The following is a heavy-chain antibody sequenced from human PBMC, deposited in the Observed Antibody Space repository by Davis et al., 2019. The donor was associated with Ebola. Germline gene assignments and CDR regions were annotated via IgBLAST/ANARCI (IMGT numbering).Heavy chain of an antibody. J-gene: IGHJ4*02. Sequence: SLKISCAASGFTFDDYAMHWVRQAPGKGLEWVSGISWNSGSIGYADSVKGRFTISRDNSKNTLYLQMNSLRAEDTAVYYCAKGSYYYDSSGYLYFDYWGQGTLVTVSS. CDR1: GFTFDDYA. D-gene: IGHD3-22*01. V-gene: IGHV3-9*01. CDR3: AKGSYYYDSSGYLYFDY. CDR2: ISWNSGSI.